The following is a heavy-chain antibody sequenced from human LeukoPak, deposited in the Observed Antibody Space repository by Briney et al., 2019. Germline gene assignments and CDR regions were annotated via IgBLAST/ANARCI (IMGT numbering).Heavy chain of an antibody. CDR1: GYSFTTYW. J-gene: IGHJ6*03. CDR2: IYPGDSDT. Sequence: GESLKISCKGFGYSFTTYWIGWVRQMPGKGLEWMGIIYPGDSDTRYSPSFQGQVTISADKSISTAYLQWSSLKASDTAMYYCARQRDYCSSTSCPLYMDVWGKGTTVTVSS. D-gene: IGHD2-2*01. CDR3: ARQRDYCSSTSCPLYMDV. V-gene: IGHV5-51*01.